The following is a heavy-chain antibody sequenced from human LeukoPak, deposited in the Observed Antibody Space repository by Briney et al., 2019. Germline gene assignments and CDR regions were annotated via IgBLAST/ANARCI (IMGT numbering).Heavy chain of an antibody. J-gene: IGHJ4*02. Sequence: PSETLSLTCTVSGGSISSYYWSWIRQPAGKGLEWIGRIYSSGSTSGSTNYNPSLKSRVTMSLDTSKNQFSLKLSSATAADTAVYYCARVGHGSGWYGWGQGTLVTVSS. CDR1: GGSISSYY. V-gene: IGHV4-4*07. CDR3: ARVGHGSGWYG. CDR2: IYSSGSTSGST. D-gene: IGHD6-19*01.